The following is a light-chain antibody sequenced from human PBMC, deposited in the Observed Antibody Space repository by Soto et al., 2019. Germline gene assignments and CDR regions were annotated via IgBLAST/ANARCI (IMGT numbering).Light chain of an antibody. CDR2: DAS. V-gene: IGKV1-5*01. Sequence: DIKMTQSPSTLSASVGDRVTITCRASQSISTWLAWYQQKPGKAPKLLIYDASSLESGVPSRFSGSVSGTEFTLTISSLQPDDFATYYCQQYKSYSTFGQGTKVDIK. CDR3: QQYKSYST. J-gene: IGKJ1*01. CDR1: QSISTW.